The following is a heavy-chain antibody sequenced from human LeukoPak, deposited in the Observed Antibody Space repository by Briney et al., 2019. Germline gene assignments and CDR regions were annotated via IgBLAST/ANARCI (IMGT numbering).Heavy chain of an antibody. J-gene: IGHJ4*02. V-gene: IGHV3-66*01. CDR2: IFRHGET. Sequence: PGGSLRLSCAASGFTVGNNYMNWVRQAPGKGLEWVSLIFRHGETSYADSVKGRFTISGDNSKNTLYLQMNGLRVEDTAVYYCARDPPAVSINTYAWGQGTLVTVSS. CDR3: ARDPPAVSINTYA. D-gene: IGHD2-8*01. CDR1: GFTVGNNY.